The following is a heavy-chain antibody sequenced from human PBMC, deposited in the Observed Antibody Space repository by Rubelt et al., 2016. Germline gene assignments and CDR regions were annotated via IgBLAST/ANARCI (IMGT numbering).Heavy chain of an antibody. Sequence: EVQLLESGGGLVQPGGSLRLSCAASGFTFSSYAMSWVRQAPGKGLEWVSVISGSGGSTYYADSVKGRFTISRDNSKNTLYLEMNSLRAEDTAVYSCAKGVTDRATVTTPLGYWGQGTLVTVSS. CDR3: AKGVTDRATVTTPLGY. CDR2: ISGSGGST. D-gene: IGHD4-17*01. J-gene: IGHJ4*02. CDR1: GFTFSSYA. V-gene: IGHV3-23*01.